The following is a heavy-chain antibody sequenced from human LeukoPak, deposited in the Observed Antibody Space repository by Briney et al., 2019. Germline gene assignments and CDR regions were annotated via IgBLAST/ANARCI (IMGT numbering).Heavy chain of an antibody. CDR3: SGSSGKRCSDY. CDR2: INHSGST. CDR1: GGSFSGYY. Sequence: SETLSLTCDVYGGSFSGYYWSWIRQPPGKGLEWIGEINHSGSTTYNPSLKSRVTISVDTSKNQFSLKLSSVTAADKAVYYCSGSSGKRCSDYWGQGTLVSVSS. D-gene: IGHD2-8*01. J-gene: IGHJ4*02. V-gene: IGHV4-34*01.